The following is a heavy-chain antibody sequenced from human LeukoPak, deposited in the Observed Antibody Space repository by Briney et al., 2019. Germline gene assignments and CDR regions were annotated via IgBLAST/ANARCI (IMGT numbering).Heavy chain of an antibody. CDR1: GGSISSYY. Sequence: SETLSLTCTVSGGSISSYYWSWIRQPPGKGLEWIGYIYYSGSTNYNPSLKSRVTISVDTSKNQFSLKLSSVTAADTAVYYCARVSASGNWFDPWGQGTLVTVSS. CDR2: IYYSGST. D-gene: IGHD2/OR15-2a*01. V-gene: IGHV4-59*01. J-gene: IGHJ5*02. CDR3: ARVSASGNWFDP.